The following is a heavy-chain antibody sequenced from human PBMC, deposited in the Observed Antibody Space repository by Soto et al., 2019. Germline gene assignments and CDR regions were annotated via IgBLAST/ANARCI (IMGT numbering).Heavy chain of an antibody. CDR1: GFSLSTSGVG. V-gene: IGHV2-5*02. D-gene: IGHD3-10*01. CDR2: IYWDDDK. J-gene: IGHJ4*02. Sequence: SGPTLVNPTQTLTLTCTFSGFSLSTSGVGVGWIRQPPGKALECLALIYWDDDKRYSPSLKSRLTITKDTSKNQVVLTMTNMDPVDTATYYCAHSLYYYGSGSFPFDYWGQGALVTVS. CDR3: AHSLYYYGSGSFPFDY.